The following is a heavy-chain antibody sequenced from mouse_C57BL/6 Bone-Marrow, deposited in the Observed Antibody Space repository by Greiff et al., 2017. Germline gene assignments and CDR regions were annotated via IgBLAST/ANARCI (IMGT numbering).Heavy chain of an antibody. D-gene: IGHD1-1*01. CDR2: IDPSDSET. J-gene: IGHJ3*01. Sequence: QVQLQQPGAELVRPGSSVKLSCKASGYTFTSYWMHWVKQRPIQGLEWIGNIDPSDSETHYNQKFKDKATLTVDKSSSTAYMQLSGQTPEDSAVYYYARGDYCGSSSFAYWGQGTLVTVSA. V-gene: IGHV1-52*01. CDR1: GYTFTSYW. CDR3: ARGDYCGSSSFAY.